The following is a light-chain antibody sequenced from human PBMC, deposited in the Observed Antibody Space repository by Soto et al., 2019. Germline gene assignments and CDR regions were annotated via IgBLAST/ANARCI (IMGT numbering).Light chain of an antibody. CDR3: SSYGGSNNFV. V-gene: IGLV2-8*01. CDR2: EVD. CDR1: SSDVGAYDF. J-gene: IGLJ2*01. Sequence: QSALTQPPSASGSPGQSVTISCTGTSSDVGAYDFVSWYQQHPGKAPKLIIYEVDKRPSGVPDRFSGSKSGNTASLTVSGLQAEDEADYYCSSYGGSNNFVFGAGTKLTVL.